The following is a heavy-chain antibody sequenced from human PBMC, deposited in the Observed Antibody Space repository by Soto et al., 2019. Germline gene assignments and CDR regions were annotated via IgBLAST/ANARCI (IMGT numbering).Heavy chain of an antibody. Sequence: SVKGSCKGSGFTFSGAAVEWVRQARGQRLEWIGWIVVGSGNTNYAQKFQERVTITRDRSTSTAYMELSSLRSEDPAVYYCEREVGMTFDYWGQGTLVTVSS. V-gene: IGHV1-58*01. D-gene: IGHD3-10*01. CDR1: GFTFSGAA. J-gene: IGHJ4*02. CDR2: IVVGSGNT. CDR3: EREVGMTFDY.